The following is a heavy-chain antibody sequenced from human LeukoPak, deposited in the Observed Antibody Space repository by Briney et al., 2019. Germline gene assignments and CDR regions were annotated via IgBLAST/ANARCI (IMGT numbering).Heavy chain of an antibody. CDR2: IYSGETT. V-gene: IGHV3-66*01. J-gene: IGHJ4*02. Sequence: GGSLRLSCAASGFTVSGNYISWVRQSPGKGLEWVSVIYSGETTYYADSVKGRFTLSRDSSKNTLYLQMNSLRAEDTAVYYCAREKGYSSSWYFDYWGQGTLVTVSS. CDR1: GFTVSGNY. CDR3: AREKGYSSSWYFDY. D-gene: IGHD6-13*01.